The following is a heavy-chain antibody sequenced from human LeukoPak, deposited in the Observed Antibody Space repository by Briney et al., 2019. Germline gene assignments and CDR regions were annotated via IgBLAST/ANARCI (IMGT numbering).Heavy chain of an antibody. J-gene: IGHJ5*02. V-gene: IGHV3-30*02. CDR3: AQDRFCSSDSCSFGTTWLDP. Sequence: PGGSLRLSCATSGVVFSDYGIHWVRQAPGKGLESVAFIRYDGSDPNYPDSVKGLFTFSRDNYKNMVQLQMTSLRVEDTAVYYCAQDRFCSSDSCSFGTTWLDPWGQGTLVTVSS. CDR1: GVVFSDYG. D-gene: IGHD2-2*01. CDR2: IRYDGSDP.